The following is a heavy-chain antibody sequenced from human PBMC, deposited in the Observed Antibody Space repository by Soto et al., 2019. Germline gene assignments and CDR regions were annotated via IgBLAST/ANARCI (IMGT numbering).Heavy chain of an antibody. D-gene: IGHD5-18*01. J-gene: IGHJ6*02. V-gene: IGHV5-10-1*01. CDR2: IDPSDSHT. CDR1: GYSFAGYW. CDR3: ARGDTAVVRNGLDV. Sequence: PVVPIRVSCNGSGYSFAGYWSTWVRQKPGKGLEWMGRIDPSDSHTYYNPSFQGHVTISADNSIRTAYLQWSSLEASDSAMYYCARGDTAVVRNGLDVWGQGTPVTVSS.